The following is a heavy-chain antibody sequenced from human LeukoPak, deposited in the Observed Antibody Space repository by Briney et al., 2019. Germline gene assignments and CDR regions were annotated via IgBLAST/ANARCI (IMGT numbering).Heavy chain of an antibody. V-gene: IGHV4-59*01. Sequence: SETLSLTCTVSGGSISSYYWSWVRQPPGKGLEWSGYIYYSVTTSYNPSLKSRVTISVDTSKNQFSLKLSSVTAADTAVYYCAKGGGSFDYWGQGTLVTVSS. CDR1: GGSISSYY. D-gene: IGHD2-15*01. CDR3: AKGGGSFDY. CDR2: IYYSVTT. J-gene: IGHJ4*02.